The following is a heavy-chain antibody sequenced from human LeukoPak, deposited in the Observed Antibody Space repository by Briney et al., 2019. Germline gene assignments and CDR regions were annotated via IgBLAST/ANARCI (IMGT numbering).Heavy chain of an antibody. Sequence: ASVKVSCKASDYTFTNYYIHWVRQAPGQGLEWMGWINPNSGGTHYAQKFQGRVTLTRDTSITTSYMELSRLTSDDTAIYYCARASGERRLQNDHPFDPWGQGTLVTVSS. CDR1: DYTFTNYY. CDR2: INPNSGGT. V-gene: IGHV1-2*02. D-gene: IGHD5-24*01. J-gene: IGHJ5*02. CDR3: ARASGERRLQNDHPFDP.